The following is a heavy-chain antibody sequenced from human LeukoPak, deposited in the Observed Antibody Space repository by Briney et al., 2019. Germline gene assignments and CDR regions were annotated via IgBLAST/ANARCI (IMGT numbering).Heavy chain of an antibody. D-gene: IGHD3-3*01. CDR1: GYTFTSYG. V-gene: IGHV1-18*01. Sequence: ASVKVSCKASGYTFTSYGISWVRQAPGQGLEWMGWISAYNGNTNYAQKLQGRVTMTTDTSTSTAYMELRSLRSDDTAVYYCARDRAYDFWSGFSLYYYYYYGMDVWGQGTTVTVSS. J-gene: IGHJ6*02. CDR3: ARDRAYDFWSGFSLYYYYYYGMDV. CDR2: ISAYNGNT.